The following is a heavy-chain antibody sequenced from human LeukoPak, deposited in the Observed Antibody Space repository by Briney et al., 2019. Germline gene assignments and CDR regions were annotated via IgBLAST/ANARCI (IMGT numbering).Heavy chain of an antibody. CDR2: INHSGST. V-gene: IGHV4-34*01. D-gene: IGHD3-22*01. CDR1: GGSFSGYY. Sequence: SETLSLTCAVYGGSFSGYYWSWIRQPPGKGLEWIGEINHSGSTNYNPSLKSRVTISVDTSKNQFSLRLSSVTAADTAVYYCARGRDSRGYQFKGFDSWGQGSLVTVSS. CDR3: ARGRDSRGYQFKGFDS. J-gene: IGHJ4*02.